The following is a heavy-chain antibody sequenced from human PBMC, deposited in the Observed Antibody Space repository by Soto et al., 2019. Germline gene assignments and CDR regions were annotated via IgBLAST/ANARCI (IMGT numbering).Heavy chain of an antibody. CDR2: IYYSGST. V-gene: IGHV4-31*03. CDR1: GGSISSGGYY. Sequence: QVQLQESGPGLVKPSQTLSLTCTVSGGSISSGGYYWSWIRQHPGKGLEWIGYIYYSGSTYYNPSLKSRVTITVDTSKNQFSLKLSSVTAADTAVYYGARDHTGKSYWHFDLWGRGTLVTVSS. CDR3: ARDHTGKSYWHFDL. J-gene: IGHJ2*01.